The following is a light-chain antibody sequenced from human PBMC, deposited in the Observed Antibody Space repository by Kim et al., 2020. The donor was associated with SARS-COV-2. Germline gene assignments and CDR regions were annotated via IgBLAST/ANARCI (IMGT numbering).Light chain of an antibody. J-gene: IGLJ2*01. CDR1: ELRNKY. CDR3: QAWGRRTV. Sequence: SYELTQPPSVSVAPGQTASVTCGGDELRNKYARWYQQKPGQSPVLVIYYNSRRPSGIPERFSGSSSGNTATLTISRIEARDEADYYCQAWGRRTVFGGGTKLTVL. V-gene: IGLV3-1*01. CDR2: YNS.